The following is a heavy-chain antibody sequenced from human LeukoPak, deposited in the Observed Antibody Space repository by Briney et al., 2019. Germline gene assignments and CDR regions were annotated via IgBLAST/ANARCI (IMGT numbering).Heavy chain of an antibody. D-gene: IGHD3-22*01. Sequence: ASVKVSCKASGYTFTTYNINWVRQAPGQGLEWMGWISGYNGNTNYAQKLQGRVTMTTDTSTSTAYMELRSLKSDDTAVYYCARGSYSFDSSSSPLGPLFDSWGQGTLVTVSS. J-gene: IGHJ4*02. CDR3: ARGSYSFDSSSSPLGPLFDS. CDR1: GYTFTTYN. CDR2: ISGYNGNT. V-gene: IGHV1-18*01.